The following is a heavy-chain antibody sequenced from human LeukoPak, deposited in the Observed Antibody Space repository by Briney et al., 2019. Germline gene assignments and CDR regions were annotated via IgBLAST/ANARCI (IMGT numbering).Heavy chain of an antibody. CDR3: AREHGSGSYDDY. Sequence: GGSLRLSCAASGFTFSSYWMSWVRQAPGKGLEWVANIKQDGSEKYYVDSVKGRFTISRDNSKNTLYLQMNSLRAEDTAVYYCAREHGSGSYDDYWGQGTLVTVSS. V-gene: IGHV3-7*03. CDR1: GFTFSSYW. CDR2: IKQDGSEK. D-gene: IGHD3-10*01. J-gene: IGHJ4*02.